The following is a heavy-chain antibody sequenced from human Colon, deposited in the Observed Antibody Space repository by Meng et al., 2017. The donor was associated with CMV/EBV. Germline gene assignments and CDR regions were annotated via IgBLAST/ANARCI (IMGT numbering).Heavy chain of an antibody. CDR2: ISSSSSYI. D-gene: IGHD1-26*01. CDR1: GFTFSTYS. V-gene: IGHV3-21*01. CDR3: ARVGLSGSYLHS. Sequence: GGSLKISCAASGFTFSTYSMNWVRQAPGKGLEWVSSISSSSSYIYYADSVKGRFTISRDNAKNSLYLQMNSLRAEDTAVYYCARVGLSGSYLHSWGQGTLVTVSS. J-gene: IGHJ4*02.